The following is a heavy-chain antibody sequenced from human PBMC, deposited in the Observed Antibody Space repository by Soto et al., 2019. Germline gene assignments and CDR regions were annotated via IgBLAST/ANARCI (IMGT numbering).Heavy chain of an antibody. V-gene: IGHV3-23*01. J-gene: IGHJ6*02. CDR1: GFTFSSYA. CDR2: ISGSGGST. D-gene: IGHD3-16*01. CDR3: AKAVGDSSDYYYYGIDV. Sequence: PGGSLRLSCAASGFTFSSYAMSWVRQAPGKGLEWVSAISGSGGSTYYADSVKGRFTISRDNSKNTLYLQMNSLRAEDTAVYYCAKAVGDSSDYYYYGIDVWGQGPTVTVSS.